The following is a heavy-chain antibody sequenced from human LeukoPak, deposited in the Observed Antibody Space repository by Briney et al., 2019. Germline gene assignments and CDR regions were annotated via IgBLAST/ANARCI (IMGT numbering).Heavy chain of an antibody. D-gene: IGHD3-3*01. Sequence: ASVKVSCKVSGYTLTELSMHWVRQAPGKGLEWMGGFDPEDGETIYAQKFQGRVTMTEDTSTDTAYMELSSLRSEDTAVYYCATTRPGYYDFWSGYKTLDYWGQGTLVTVSS. CDR1: GYTLTELS. V-gene: IGHV1-24*01. CDR3: ATTRPGYYDFWSGYKTLDY. J-gene: IGHJ4*02. CDR2: FDPEDGET.